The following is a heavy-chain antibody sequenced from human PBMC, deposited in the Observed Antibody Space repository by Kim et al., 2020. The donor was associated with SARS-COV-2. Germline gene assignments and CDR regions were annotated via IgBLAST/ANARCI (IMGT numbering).Heavy chain of an antibody. V-gene: IGHV4-39*01. D-gene: IGHD6-19*01. J-gene: IGHJ6*02. CDR1: GGSISSSSYY. CDR3: ARQEYSSGWWNYYYGMDV. Sequence: SETLSLTCTVSGGSISSSSYYWGWIRQPPGKGLEWIGSIYYSGSTYYNPSLKSRVTISVGTSKNQFSLKLSSVTAADTAVYYCARQEYSSGWWNYYYGMDVWGQGTTVTVSS. CDR2: IYYSGST.